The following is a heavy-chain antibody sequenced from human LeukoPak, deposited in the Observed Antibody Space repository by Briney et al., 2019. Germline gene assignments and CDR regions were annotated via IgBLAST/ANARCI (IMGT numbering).Heavy chain of an antibody. CDR3: ARGRRYSSSWYQDY. V-gene: IGHV3-21*01. D-gene: IGHD6-13*01. J-gene: IGHJ4*02. Sequence: GGSLRLSCAASGFSISTYGMHWVRQAPGKGLEWVSSISSSSSYIYYADSVKGRFTISRDNAKNSLYLQMNSLRAEDTAVYYCARGRRYSSSWYQDYWGQGTLVTVSS. CDR1: GFSISTYG. CDR2: ISSSSSYI.